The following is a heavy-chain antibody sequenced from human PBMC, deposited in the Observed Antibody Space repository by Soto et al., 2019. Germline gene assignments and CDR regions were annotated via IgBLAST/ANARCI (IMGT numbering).Heavy chain of an antibody. CDR3: AKDREYYDYVWGSSSYFDY. D-gene: IGHD3-16*01. V-gene: IGHV3-23*01. J-gene: IGHJ4*02. Sequence: EVQLLESGGGLVQPGGSLRLSCAASGFTFSSYAMSWVRQAPGTGLEWVSAISGSGGSTYYADSVKGRFTISRDNSKNTLYLQMNSLRAEDTAVYYCAKDREYYDYVWGSSSYFDYWGQGTLVTVSS. CDR1: GFTFSSYA. CDR2: ISGSGGST.